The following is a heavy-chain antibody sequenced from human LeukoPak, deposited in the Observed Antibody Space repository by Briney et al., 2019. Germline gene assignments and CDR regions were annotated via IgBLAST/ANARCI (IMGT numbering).Heavy chain of an antibody. J-gene: IGHJ4*02. Sequence: SVKVSCKASGGTFSSYAISWVRQAPGQGLEWMGGIIPIFGTANYAQKFQGRVTITADESTSAAYMELSSLRSEDTAVYYCARSTTPVRGYRPRFDYWGQGTLVTVSS. CDR3: ARSTTPVRGYRPRFDY. D-gene: IGHD5-18*01. CDR1: GGTFSSYA. V-gene: IGHV1-69*01. CDR2: IIPIFGTA.